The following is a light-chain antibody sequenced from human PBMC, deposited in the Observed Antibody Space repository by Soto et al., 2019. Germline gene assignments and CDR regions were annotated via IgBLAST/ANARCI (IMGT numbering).Light chain of an antibody. CDR2: WAS. CDR3: QQYYSAPYT. CDR1: QTIFYSSNNKNY. V-gene: IGKV4-1*01. J-gene: IGKJ2*01. Sequence: DIVMTQSPDSLAVSLGEGATIKCKSSQTIFYSSNNKNYVAWYQQKSGQPPKLLIYWASMRESGVPDRFSGSGSETDFTLTISSLQAEDVAVYYCQQYYSAPYTCGQGTKLEIK.